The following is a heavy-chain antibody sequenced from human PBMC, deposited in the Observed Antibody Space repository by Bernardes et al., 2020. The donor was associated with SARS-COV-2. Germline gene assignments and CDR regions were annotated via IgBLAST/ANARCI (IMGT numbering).Heavy chain of an antibody. CDR2: ISAYNGNT. CDR3: ARADSSTVTTSYYYYGMDV. J-gene: IGHJ6*02. D-gene: IGHD4-4*01. CDR1: GYTFTSYG. Sequence: ASVKVSCKASGYTFTSYGISWVRQAPGQGLEWMGWISAYNGNTNYAQKLQGRVTMTTDTSTSTAYMELRSLRSDDTAVYYCARADSSTVTTSYYYYGMDVWGQGTTVTVSS. V-gene: IGHV1-18*01.